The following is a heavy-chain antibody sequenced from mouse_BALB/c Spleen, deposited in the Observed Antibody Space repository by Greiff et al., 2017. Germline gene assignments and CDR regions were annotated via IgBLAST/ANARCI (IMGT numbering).Heavy chain of an antibody. J-gene: IGHJ1*01. CDR1: GFTFSSYA. V-gene: IGHV5-9-4*01. CDR3: AREYYGSSIPYFDV. CDR2: ISSGGSYT. Sequence: EVKLMESGGGLVKPGGSLKLSCAASGFTFSSYAMPWVRQSPEKRLEWVAEISSGGSYTYYPDTVTGRFTISRDNAKNTLYLEMSSLRSEDTAMYYCAREYYGSSIPYFDVWGAGTTVTVSS. D-gene: IGHD1-1*01.